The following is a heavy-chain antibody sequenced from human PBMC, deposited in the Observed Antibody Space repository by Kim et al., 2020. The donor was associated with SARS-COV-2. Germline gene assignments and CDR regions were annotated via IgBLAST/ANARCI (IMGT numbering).Heavy chain of an antibody. CDR3: AMWGYYDSSGGYYYGMDV. CDR2: TYYRSKWYN. D-gene: IGHD3-22*01. J-gene: IGHJ6*02. Sequence: SQTLSLTCAISGDSVSSNSAAWNWIRQSPSRGLEWLGRTYYRSKWYNDYAVSVKSRITINPDTSKNQFSLQLNSVTPEDTAVSYCAMWGYYDSSGGYYYGMDVWGQGTTVTVSS. CDR1: GDSVSSNSAA. V-gene: IGHV6-1*01.